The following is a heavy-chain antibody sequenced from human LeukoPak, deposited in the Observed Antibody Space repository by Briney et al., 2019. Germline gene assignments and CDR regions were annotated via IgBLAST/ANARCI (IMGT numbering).Heavy chain of an antibody. CDR2: IYYSGST. D-gene: IGHD6-13*01. CDR3: TRKYTSSWSFDY. Sequence: SETLSLTCTVSVGTISSYYWSWIRQPPEKGLEWIGYIYYSGSTDYNPSLKSRVTISVDTSKNQFSLKLISLTAADTAVYYCTRKYTSSWSFDYWGQGTLVTVSS. V-gene: IGHV4-59*08. J-gene: IGHJ4*02. CDR1: VGTISSYY.